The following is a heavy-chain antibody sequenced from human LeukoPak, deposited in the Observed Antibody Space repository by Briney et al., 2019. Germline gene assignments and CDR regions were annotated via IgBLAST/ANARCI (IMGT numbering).Heavy chain of an antibody. CDR2: ISLDGETT. D-gene: IGHD6-19*01. CDR3: AQGYSSGWYPN. CDR1: GFSVSSFG. Sequence: GGSLRLSCAVSGFSVSSFGMSWVRQAPGKGLEWISAISLDGETTYYADSVKGRFIISRDNPKNTLYLQLSSLRVEDTAVYYCAQGYSSGWYPNWGQGSLVSVSS. J-gene: IGHJ4*02. V-gene: IGHV3-23*01.